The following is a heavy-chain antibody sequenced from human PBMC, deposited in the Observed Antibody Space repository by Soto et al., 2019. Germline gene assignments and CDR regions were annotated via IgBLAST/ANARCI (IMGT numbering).Heavy chain of an antibody. Sequence: GGSLRLSCAASGFTFSSYPMHWVRQSPGKGLEHVSSTSGDGRIMYYLDSVKGRFTISRDNSKNTLYLQMGSLTTQDMAVYYCGRGRAAYYFDYWGQGAMVVVSS. V-gene: IGHV3-64*02. D-gene: IGHD6-25*01. CDR2: TSGDGRIM. J-gene: IGHJ4*02. CDR1: GFTFSSYP. CDR3: GRGRAAYYFDY.